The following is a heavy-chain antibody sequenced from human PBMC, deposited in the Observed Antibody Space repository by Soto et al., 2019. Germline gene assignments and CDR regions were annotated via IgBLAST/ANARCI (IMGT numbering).Heavy chain of an antibody. J-gene: IGHJ4*02. CDR2: IDPGNSYT. CDR3: ARMYCSSDSYFDY. CDR1: GYSFSNYW. V-gene: IGHV5-10-1*01. D-gene: IGHD2-2*01. Sequence: GESLKISCKGSGYSFSNYWIHWVRQMPGKGLEWMGRIDPGNSYTNYSPSFQGHVTISADTSIDTAYLQWTSLKVSDAAMYYCARMYCSSDSYFDYWGQGALVTVSS.